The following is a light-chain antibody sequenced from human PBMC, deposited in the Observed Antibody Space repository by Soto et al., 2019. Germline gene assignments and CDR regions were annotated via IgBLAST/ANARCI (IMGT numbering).Light chain of an antibody. V-gene: IGKV3-20*01. Sequence: EIVLTQSPGTLSLSPGERATLSCRASRSVSGRYLAWYQQKPGQAPRLLIYGASSRATGIPDRFSGSGSGTDFTLTITGLEPEDFAVYHCHQYGYSPNTFSQGTKLEIK. CDR2: GAS. J-gene: IGKJ2*01. CDR1: RSVSGRY. CDR3: HQYGYSPNT.